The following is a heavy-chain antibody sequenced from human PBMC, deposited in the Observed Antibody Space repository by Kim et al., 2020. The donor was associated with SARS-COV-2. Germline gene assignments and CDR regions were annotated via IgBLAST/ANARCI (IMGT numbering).Heavy chain of an antibody. CDR2: INWNGGST. Sequence: GGSLRLSCAASGFTFDDYGMSWVRQAPGKGLEWVSGINWNGGSTGYADSVKGRFTISRDNAKNSLYLQMNSLRAEDTALYYCARDPHYCSSTSCSRDYYYYYGMDVWGQGTTVTVSS. V-gene: IGHV3-20*04. CDR1: GFTFDDYG. J-gene: IGHJ6*02. D-gene: IGHD2-2*01. CDR3: ARDPHYCSSTSCSRDYYYYYGMDV.